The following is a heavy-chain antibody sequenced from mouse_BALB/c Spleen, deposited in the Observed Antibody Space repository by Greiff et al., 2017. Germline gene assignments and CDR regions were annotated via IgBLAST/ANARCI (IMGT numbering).Heavy chain of an antibody. J-gene: IGHJ3*01. V-gene: IGHV1-69*01. D-gene: IGHD1-1*01. Sequence: QVQLQQPGAELVMPGASVKMSCKASGYTFTDYWMHWVKQRPGQGLEWIGAIDTSDSYTSYNQKFKGKATLTVDESSSTAYMQLSSLTSEDSAVYYCARPGSSYSFAYWGQGTLVTVSA. CDR3: ARPGSSYSFAY. CDR2: IDTSDSYT. CDR1: GYTFTDYW.